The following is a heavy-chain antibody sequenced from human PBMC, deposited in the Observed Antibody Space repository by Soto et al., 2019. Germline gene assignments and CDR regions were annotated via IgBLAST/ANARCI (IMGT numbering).Heavy chain of an antibody. Sequence: QVQLVQSGAEEKKPGASVKVSCKASGYTFTSYAMHWVRQAPGQRLEWMGWINAGNGNTKYSQKFQGRVTITRDTSASTAYMELSSLRSEDTAAYYCARGTEAYDFWSGYYLHYGMDVWGQGTTVTVSS. J-gene: IGHJ6*02. CDR2: INAGNGNT. CDR3: ARGTEAYDFWSGYYLHYGMDV. D-gene: IGHD3-3*01. V-gene: IGHV1-3*05. CDR1: GYTFTSYA.